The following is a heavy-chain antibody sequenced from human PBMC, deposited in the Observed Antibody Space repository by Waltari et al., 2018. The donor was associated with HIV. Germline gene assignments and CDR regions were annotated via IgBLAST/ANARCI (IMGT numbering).Heavy chain of an antibody. V-gene: IGHV4-34*01. CDR2: INHSGST. Sequence: QVQLQQWGAGLLKPSETLSLTCAVYGGSFSGYYWSWIRQPPGKGLEWIGEINHSGSTNYNPSLKSRVTISVDTSKNQFSLKLSSVTAADTAVYYCARGSIVVVVVAATPELRYNWFDPWGQGTLVTVSS. D-gene: IGHD2-15*01. CDR3: ARGSIVVVVVAATPELRYNWFDP. J-gene: IGHJ5*02. CDR1: GGSFSGYY.